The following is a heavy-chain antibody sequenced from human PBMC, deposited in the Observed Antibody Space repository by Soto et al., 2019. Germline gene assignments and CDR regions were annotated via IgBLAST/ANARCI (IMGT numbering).Heavy chain of an antibody. D-gene: IGHD2-21*02. J-gene: IGHJ5*02. CDR1: GGTVASSHW. Sequence: SETLSLTFGVSGGTVASSHWWSCVRQSPGGGLEWIGNVYHTGDTNLNPSLQSRVTISVDKSNNQFSLRLNSLTAADTAVYFCAREIVTAGGNNYFDPWGPGTLVTVSS. CDR3: AREIVTAGGNNYFDP. V-gene: IGHV4-4*02. CDR2: VYHTGDT.